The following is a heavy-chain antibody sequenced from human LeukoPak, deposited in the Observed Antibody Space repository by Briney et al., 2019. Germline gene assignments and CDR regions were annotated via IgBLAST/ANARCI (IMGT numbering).Heavy chain of an antibody. CDR2: ISSSGSTI. CDR3: ARVLRSGSSSSWWFDP. J-gene: IGHJ5*02. CDR1: GFTFSDDY. D-gene: IGHD6-6*01. V-gene: IGHV3-11*04. Sequence: PGGSLRLSCAASGFTFSDDYMSWIRQAPGKGLEWISYISSSGSTIYYADSVKGRFTISRDNAENSLHLQMNSLRAEDTSVYYCARVLRSGSSSSWWFDPWGQGALVTVSS.